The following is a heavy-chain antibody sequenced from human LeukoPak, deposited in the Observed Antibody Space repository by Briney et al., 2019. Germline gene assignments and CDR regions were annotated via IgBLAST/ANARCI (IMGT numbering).Heavy chain of an antibody. D-gene: IGHD6-13*01. J-gene: IGHJ4*02. V-gene: IGHV3-15*01. CDR2: IKSKTDGGTT. CDR3: TTGYGSNWYG. Sequence: GLSLRLSCAASGFTFSSYVMHWDRQAPGKGLEWLGRIKSKTDGGTTDYAAPVKGRFTISRDDSKNTVYLQMNSLKTEDTAVYYCTTGYGSNWYGWGQGTLVTVSS. CDR1: GFTFSSYV.